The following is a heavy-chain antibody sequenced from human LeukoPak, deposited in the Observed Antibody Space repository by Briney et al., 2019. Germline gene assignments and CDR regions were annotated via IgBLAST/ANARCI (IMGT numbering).Heavy chain of an antibody. CDR1: GFTFSSYA. Sequence: GGSLRLSCAASGFTFSSYAMHWARQAPGKGLEWVAVISYDGSNKYYADSVKGRFTISRDNSKNTLYLQMNSLRVEDTAVYYCARDTRQSAFDIWGQGTMVTVSS. D-gene: IGHD1-1*01. V-gene: IGHV3-30*04. J-gene: IGHJ3*02. CDR3: ARDTRQSAFDI. CDR2: ISYDGSNK.